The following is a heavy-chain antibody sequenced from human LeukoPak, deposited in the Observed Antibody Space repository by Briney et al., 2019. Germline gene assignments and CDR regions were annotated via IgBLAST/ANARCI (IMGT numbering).Heavy chain of an antibody. D-gene: IGHD3-22*01. Sequence: ASVKVSCKASGYTFTRDAMNWVRQAPGQGFEWMGWINTNTRNPTYAQGFTGRFVFSLDTSVSTAYLQISSLKAEDTAVYYCARGGYYDSSGYYQDRIMEGWGQGTLVTVSS. CDR1: GYTFTRDA. V-gene: IGHV7-4-1*02. J-gene: IGHJ4*02. CDR3: ARGGYYDSSGYYQDRIMEG. CDR2: INTNTRNP.